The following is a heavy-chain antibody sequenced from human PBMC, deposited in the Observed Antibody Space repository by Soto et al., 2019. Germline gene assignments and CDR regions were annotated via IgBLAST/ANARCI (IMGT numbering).Heavy chain of an antibody. CDR2: IYYSGST. D-gene: IGHD6-6*01. J-gene: IGHJ4*02. Sequence: PSETLSLTCTVSGGSISSGDYYWSWIRQPPGKGLEWIGYIYYSGSTYYNPSLKSRVTISVDTSKNQFSLKLSSVTAADTAVYYCAREGALHPDEHIEYSSSSVFGGFDYWGQGTLVTVSS. CDR1: GGSISSGDYY. CDR3: AREGALHPDEHIEYSSSSVFGGFDY. V-gene: IGHV4-30-4*01.